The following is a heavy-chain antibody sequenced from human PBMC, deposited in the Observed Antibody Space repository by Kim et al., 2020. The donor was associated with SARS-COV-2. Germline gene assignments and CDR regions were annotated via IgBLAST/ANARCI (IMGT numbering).Heavy chain of an antibody. CDR3: AAAKWELLSLWAFDV. J-gene: IGHJ3*01. CDR1: GYSFTGYY. V-gene: IGHV1-2*02. Sequence: ASVKVSCKASGYSFTGYYINWVRQAPGQGLEWIGWINPKSGGTNYAQKFQGRVTMTRDTSINTAYVELRSLRSDDTAIFYCAAAKWELLSLWAFDVWGQGTVVTVSS. CDR2: INPKSGGT. D-gene: IGHD1-26*01.